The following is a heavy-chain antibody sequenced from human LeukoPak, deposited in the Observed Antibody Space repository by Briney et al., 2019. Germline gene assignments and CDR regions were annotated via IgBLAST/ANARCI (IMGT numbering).Heavy chain of an antibody. CDR3: AKGRYYDILTGQFAY. J-gene: IGHJ4*02. D-gene: IGHD3-9*01. Sequence: GGSLRLSCAASGFTFSSYGMSWVRQAPGKGLEWVSAISGSGGSTYYADSVKGRFTISRDNSKNTLYLQMNSLRAEGTAVYYCAKGRYYDILTGQFAYWGQGTLVTVSS. CDR1: GFTFSSYG. V-gene: IGHV3-23*01. CDR2: ISGSGGST.